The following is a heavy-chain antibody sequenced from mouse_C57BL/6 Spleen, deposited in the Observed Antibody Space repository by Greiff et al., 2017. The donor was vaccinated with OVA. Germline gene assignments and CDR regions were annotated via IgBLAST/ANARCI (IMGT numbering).Heavy chain of an antibody. CDR3: TRDPFDYYGSFAY. CDR1: GFTFSSYA. J-gene: IGHJ3*01. CDR2: ISSGGDYI. D-gene: IGHD1-1*01. Sequence: EVKLMESGEGLVKPGGSLKLSCAASGFTFSSYAMSWVRQTPEKRLEWVAYISSGGDYIYYADTVKGRFTISRDTARNTLYLQMSSLKSEDTAMYYCTRDPFDYYGSFAYWGQGTLVTVSA. V-gene: IGHV5-9-1*02.